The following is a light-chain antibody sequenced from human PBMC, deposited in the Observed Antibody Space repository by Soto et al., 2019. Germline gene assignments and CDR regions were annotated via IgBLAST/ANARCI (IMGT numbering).Light chain of an antibody. Sequence: ESVLTQSPGTLSLNPGERATLSCRASQSVSSSYLAWYQQKPGQAPRLLIYGASTRATGIPARFSGRGSGTEFTLTISSLQSGDFAVYYCQQYNSWPLTFGGGTRLEIK. CDR3: QQYNSWPLT. CDR1: QSVSSSY. V-gene: IGKV3-15*01. CDR2: GAS. J-gene: IGKJ5*01.